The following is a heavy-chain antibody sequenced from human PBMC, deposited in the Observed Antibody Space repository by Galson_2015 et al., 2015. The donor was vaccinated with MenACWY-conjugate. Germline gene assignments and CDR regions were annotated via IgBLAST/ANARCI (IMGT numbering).Heavy chain of an antibody. CDR2: IKAGGSFS. J-gene: IGHJ4*02. CDR1: GFTFNNYW. V-gene: IGHV3-74*01. CDR3: ARDNNWSFDS. D-gene: IGHD1-1*01. Sequence: SLRLSCAASGFTFNNYWMHWVRHPPGKGLEWISYIKAGGSFSNYADSVKGRFTISTDNAKNMVYLLMDGLGDEDTAVYFCARDNNWSFDSWGQGTLVTVSS.